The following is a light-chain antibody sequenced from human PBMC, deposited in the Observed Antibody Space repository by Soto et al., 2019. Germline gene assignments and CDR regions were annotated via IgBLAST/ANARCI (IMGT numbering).Light chain of an antibody. Sequence: QLTQSPSTLSASVGDRVTITFLASQSVRTWLAWFQQKPGKAPKLLIYKATTLESGVPSRFSGSGSGTEFTLTISSLQPDDFATYYCQQYDNYLTFGRGTKVDIK. CDR2: KAT. CDR1: QSVRTW. CDR3: QQYDNYLT. J-gene: IGKJ1*01. V-gene: IGKV1-5*03.